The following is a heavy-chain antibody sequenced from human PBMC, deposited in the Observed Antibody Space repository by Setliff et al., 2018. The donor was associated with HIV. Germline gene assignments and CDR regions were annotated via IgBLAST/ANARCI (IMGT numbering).Heavy chain of an antibody. J-gene: IGHJ4*02. V-gene: IGHV4-39*01. CDR2: IYHTGKT. Sequence: PSETLSLTCTVSGGSVSTSSYSWGWIRQPPEKGLEWIGTIYHTGKTYYNSSLNSRVTIAVDTSKDQFSLNLSTVTAADTAVYYCGRVAGYCAPSRCYGYNAFDIWGQGTLVTSPQ. D-gene: IGHD2-15*01. CDR3: GRVAGYCAPSRCYGYNAFDI. CDR1: GGSVSTSSYS.